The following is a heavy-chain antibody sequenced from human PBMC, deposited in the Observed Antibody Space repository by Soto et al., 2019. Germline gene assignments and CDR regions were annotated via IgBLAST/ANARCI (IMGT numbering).Heavy chain of an antibody. J-gene: IGHJ4*02. CDR3: VRDDNWAFDY. Sequence: GSLRLSCAASGFIFSDYSFNWVRQGPGKGLEWISYVSRGSGDISYADSVKGRFAISRDDAKNSLYLEMNSLRDEDTAVYYCVRDDNWAFDYWGQATLVTVSS. D-gene: IGHD3-16*01. V-gene: IGHV3-48*02. CDR1: GFIFSDYS. CDR2: VSRGSGDI.